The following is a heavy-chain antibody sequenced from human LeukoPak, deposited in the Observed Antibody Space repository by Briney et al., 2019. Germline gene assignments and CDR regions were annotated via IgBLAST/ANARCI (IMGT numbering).Heavy chain of an antibody. J-gene: IGHJ4*02. CDR2: IYPGDSDT. V-gene: IGHV5-51*01. CDR3: GRRVYHDSSGYYNEDY. CDR1: GYSFTSYW. Sequence: GASLKISCKGSGYSFTSYWIGWVRQMPGKGLEWMGIIYPGDSDTRYSPSFQGQVTISADKPISTAYLQWSSLKASHTAMYYCGRRVYHDSSGYYNEDYWGQGTLVTVSS. D-gene: IGHD3-22*01.